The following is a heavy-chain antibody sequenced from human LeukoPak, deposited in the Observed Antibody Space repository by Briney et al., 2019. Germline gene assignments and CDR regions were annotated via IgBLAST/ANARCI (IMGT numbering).Heavy chain of an antibody. D-gene: IGHD6-19*01. CDR2: IYTSGST. V-gene: IGHV4-61*02. Sequence: SETLSLTCTVSGGSISSGSYYWSWIRQPAGKGLEWIGRIYTSGSTNYNPSLKSRVTISVDTSKNQFSLKPSSVTAADTAVYYCARGYSSGWYQDVFDIWGQGTMVTVSS. J-gene: IGHJ3*02. CDR1: GGSISSGSYY. CDR3: ARGYSSGWYQDVFDI.